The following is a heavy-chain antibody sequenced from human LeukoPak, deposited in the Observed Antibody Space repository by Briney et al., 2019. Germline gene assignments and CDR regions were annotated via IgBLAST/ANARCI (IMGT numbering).Heavy chain of an antibody. CDR1: RFTLSNFD. Sequence: GGSLRLSCAASRFTLSNFDMHWVRQAPGKGLEWVTFIRFDGSNEYYADSVRGRFTISRDNSKNTLYLQMSSLRPEDTAVYYCARKIGVSIDYWGQGTLVTVSS. D-gene: IGHD5/OR15-5a*01. J-gene: IGHJ4*02. CDR2: IRFDGSNE. V-gene: IGHV3-30*02. CDR3: ARKIGVSIDY.